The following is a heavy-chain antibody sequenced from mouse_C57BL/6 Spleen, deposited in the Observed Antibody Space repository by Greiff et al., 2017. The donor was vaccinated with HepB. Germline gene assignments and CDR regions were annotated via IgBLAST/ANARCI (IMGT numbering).Heavy chain of an antibody. CDR2: IDPENGDT. CDR3: TRGQYYFDY. V-gene: IGHV14-4*01. CDR1: GFNIKDDY. J-gene: IGHJ2*01. Sequence: VHVKQSGAELVRPGASVKLSCTASGFNIKDDYMHWVKQRPEQGLEWIGWIDPENGDTEYASKFQGKATITADTSSNTAYLQLSSLTSEDTAVYYCTRGQYYFDYWGQGTTLTVSS.